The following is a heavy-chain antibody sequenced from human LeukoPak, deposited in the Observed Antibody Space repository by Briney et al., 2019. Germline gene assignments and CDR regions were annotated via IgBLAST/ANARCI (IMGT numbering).Heavy chain of an antibody. J-gene: IGHJ5*02. D-gene: IGHD3-10*01. CDR3: AKDPYGSGNSNCFDP. CDR1: GFTFDDYA. CDR2: ISWNSGSI. V-gene: IGHV3-9*01. Sequence: GGSLRLSCAASGFTFDDYAMHWVRQAPGKGLEWVSGISWNSGSIVYADSVRGRFTISRDNAKNSLYLQMNSLRAEHTALYYCAKDPYGSGNSNCFDPWGQGTLVTVSS.